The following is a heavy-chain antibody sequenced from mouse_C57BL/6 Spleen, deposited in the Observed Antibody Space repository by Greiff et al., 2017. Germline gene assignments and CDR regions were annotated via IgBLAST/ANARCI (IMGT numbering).Heavy chain of an antibody. J-gene: IGHJ4*01. CDR2: IYPGNSDT. V-gene: IGHV1-5*01. Sequence: EVQLQQSGTVLARPGASVKMSCKTSGYTFTSYWMHWVKQRPGQGLEWIGAIYPGNSDTSYNQKFKGKAKLTAVTSASTAYMELSSLTNEDSAVYYCTYYYGSTGAMDYWGKGTSVTVSS. CDR1: GYTFTSYW. CDR3: TYYYGSTGAMDY. D-gene: IGHD1-1*01.